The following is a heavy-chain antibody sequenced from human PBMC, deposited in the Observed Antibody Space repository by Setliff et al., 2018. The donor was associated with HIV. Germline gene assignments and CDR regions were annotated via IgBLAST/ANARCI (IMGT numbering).Heavy chain of an antibody. J-gene: IGHJ6*03. Sequence: SETLSLTCTVSGGSISSYYWSWIRQPPGKGLEWIGYIYYSGSTNYNPSLKSRVTISVDTSKNQFSLRLSSVTAADTAVYYCARHGAAGDYHYYYMDVWGKGTTVTVSS. CDR1: GGSISSYY. V-gene: IGHV4-59*08. CDR3: ARHGAAGDYHYYYMDV. CDR2: IYYSGST. D-gene: IGHD7-27*01.